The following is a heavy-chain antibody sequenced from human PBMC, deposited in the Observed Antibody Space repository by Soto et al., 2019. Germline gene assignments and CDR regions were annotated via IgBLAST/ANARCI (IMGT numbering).Heavy chain of an antibody. CDR1: GFTFSSYG. D-gene: IGHD3-10*01. V-gene: IGHV3-33*06. CDR3: ANSLWFGELFPFDY. J-gene: IGHJ4*02. Sequence: GGSLRLSCAASGFTFSSYGMHWVRQAPGKGLEWVAVIWYDGSNKYYADSVKGRFTISRDNSKNALYLQMNSLRAEDTAVYYCANSLWFGELFPFDYWGQGTLVTVSS. CDR2: IWYDGSNK.